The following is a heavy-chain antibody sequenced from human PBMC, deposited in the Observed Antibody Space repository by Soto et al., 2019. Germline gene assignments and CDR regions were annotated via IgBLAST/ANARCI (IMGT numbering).Heavy chain of an antibody. CDR3: ARVGYCSSTSCYENYYYGMDV. CDR1: GGTFSSYA. CDR2: IIPIFGTA. Sequence: QVQLVQSGAEVQKPGSSVKVSCKASGGTFSSYAISWVRQAPGQGLEWMGGIIPIFGTANYGQKFQGRVTITADESTSTAYMELSSLRSEDTAVYYCARVGYCSSTSCYENYYYGMDVWGQGTTVTVSS. J-gene: IGHJ6*02. V-gene: IGHV1-69*01. D-gene: IGHD2-2*01.